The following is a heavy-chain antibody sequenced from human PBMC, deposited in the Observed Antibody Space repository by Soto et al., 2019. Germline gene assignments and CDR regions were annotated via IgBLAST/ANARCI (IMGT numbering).Heavy chain of an antibody. J-gene: IGHJ4*02. CDR3: ARVKRATMYYFDY. Sequence: ASVKVSCKASGYTFTGYYMHWVRQAPGQGLEWMGWINPNSGGTNYAQKFQGWVTMTRDTSISTAYMELSRLRSDDTAVYYCARVKRATMYYFDYWGQGTLATVSS. V-gene: IGHV1-2*04. CDR1: GYTFTGYY. CDR2: INPNSGGT. D-gene: IGHD1-26*01.